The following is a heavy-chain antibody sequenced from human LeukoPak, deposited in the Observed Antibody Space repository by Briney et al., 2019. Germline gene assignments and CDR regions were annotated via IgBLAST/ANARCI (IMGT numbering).Heavy chain of an antibody. CDR1: GFTFSSYG. J-gene: IGHJ3*02. D-gene: IGHD2-2*01. Sequence: GGSLRLSCAASGFTFSSYGMHWVRQAPGKGLEWVAVIWYDGSNKYYADSVKGRFTISRDNSKNTVHLQMNSLRVEDTAVYYCAKRAARVVGYCTSTSCYGAFDIWGQGTMVTVSS. CDR2: IWYDGSNK. CDR3: AKRAARVVGYCTSTSCYGAFDI. V-gene: IGHV3-33*06.